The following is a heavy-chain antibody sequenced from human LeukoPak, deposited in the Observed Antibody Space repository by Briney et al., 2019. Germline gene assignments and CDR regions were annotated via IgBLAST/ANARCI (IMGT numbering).Heavy chain of an antibody. CDR2: IYYSRST. CDR3: ARRQIYGDSGMDDY. D-gene: IGHD4-17*01. J-gene: IGHJ4*02. CDR1: GGSLSGGSYY. Sequence: PSENLSAARTVTGGSLSGGSYYKSSIRQPPRTGPEWIGYIYYSRSTNSNPSLKSRVTMSVDTSKSQFSLKLSSVTTADTAEYYCARRQIYGDSGMDDYWGQGTLVIVSS. V-gene: IGHV4-61*01.